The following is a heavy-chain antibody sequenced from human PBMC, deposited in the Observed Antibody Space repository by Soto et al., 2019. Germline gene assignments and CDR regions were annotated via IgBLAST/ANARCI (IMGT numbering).Heavy chain of an antibody. J-gene: IGHJ4*02. V-gene: IGHV4-4*02. CDR2: IYHSGST. D-gene: IGHD6-19*01. CDR3: ARDRAVSARGSFDY. CDR1: GGSVSSTNW. Sequence: QVQLQESGPGLVEPSGTLSLTCAVSGGSVSSTNWWSWVRQPPGKGLEWIGEIYHSGSTYYNPSLKSRVTLSVDKSKNLFSLRLSSVTAADPAVYFCARDRAVSARGSFDYWGQGTLVTVSS.